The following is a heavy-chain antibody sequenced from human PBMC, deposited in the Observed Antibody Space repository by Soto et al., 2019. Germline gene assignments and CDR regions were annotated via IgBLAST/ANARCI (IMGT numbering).Heavy chain of an antibody. CDR2: ISGSGGST. CDR3: AKGMGGSYDY. Sequence: EVQLLESGGGLIQPGGSLRLSCAASGFTFSSYAMSWVRQAPGEGLEWVTAISGSGGSTYYADSVKGRFTISRDNSKNTRYLQMNSLRAEDTGVYYCAKGMGGSYDYWGQGTLVTVSS. D-gene: IGHD3-16*01. V-gene: IGHV3-23*01. J-gene: IGHJ4*02. CDR1: GFTFSSYA.